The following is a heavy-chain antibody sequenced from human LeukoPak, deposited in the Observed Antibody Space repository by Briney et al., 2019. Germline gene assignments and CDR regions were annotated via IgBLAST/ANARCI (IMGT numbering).Heavy chain of an antibody. CDR2: ISNNGGST. CDR1: GFTLSSCA. V-gene: IGHV3-64D*06. Sequence: GGSLRLSCSAYGFTLSSCAMHWVRQAPGKGLEYVSAISNNGGSTYYADSVKGRFTISRDNSKNTLYLQMSSLRAEDTAVYFCVKSKGYYYDSSGNYFDYWGQGTLVTVSS. J-gene: IGHJ4*02. CDR3: VKSKGYYYDSSGNYFDY. D-gene: IGHD3-22*01.